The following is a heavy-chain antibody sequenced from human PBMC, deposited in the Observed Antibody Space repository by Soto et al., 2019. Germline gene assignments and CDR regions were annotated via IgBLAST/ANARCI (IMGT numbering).Heavy chain of an antibody. Sequence: QVQLVQSGAEVKKPGASVKVSCKASGYTFTSYGISWVRQAPGQGLEWMGWISAYNGKTNYAQKLQGRVTMTTDTPTSTAYMELRSLRSDDTAVYYCARVAYDFWSGYPAIGYYYYGMDVWGQGTTVTVSS. D-gene: IGHD3-3*01. CDR2: ISAYNGKT. CDR1: GYTFTSYG. CDR3: ARVAYDFWSGYPAIGYYYYGMDV. V-gene: IGHV1-18*01. J-gene: IGHJ6*02.